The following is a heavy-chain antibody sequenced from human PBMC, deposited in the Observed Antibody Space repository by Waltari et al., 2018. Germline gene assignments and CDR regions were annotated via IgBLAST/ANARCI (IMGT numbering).Heavy chain of an antibody. Sequence: QLVQSGAEVTKPGASVKVSCKASGYTFTGYYIHWVRQAPGQGLEWVGRINPKSGGTRYAQRFQGRVTMSRDTSSNTAYMEVTRLRSDDTAVYYCAREGYSYGLGYYYYMDVWGKGTTVTVSS. D-gene: IGHD5-18*01. V-gene: IGHV1-2*06. CDR3: AREGYSYGLGYYYYMDV. CDR2: INPKSGGT. CDR1: GYTFTGYY. J-gene: IGHJ6*03.